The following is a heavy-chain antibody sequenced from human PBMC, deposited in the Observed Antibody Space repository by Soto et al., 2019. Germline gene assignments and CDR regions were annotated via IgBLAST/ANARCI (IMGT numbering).Heavy chain of an antibody. CDR2: IYYSGST. CDR1: GGSISSYY. J-gene: IGHJ4*02. D-gene: IGHD1-26*01. Sequence: QVQLQESGPGLVKPSETLSLTCTVSGGSISSYYWSWIRQPPGKGLEWIGYIYYSGSTNYNPSLKTRVTLSVDTSKSQFYLKRSSVTAADTAVYYCVRMGEEWELQSYFDYWGQGTLVTVSS. V-gene: IGHV4-59*01. CDR3: VRMGEEWELQSYFDY.